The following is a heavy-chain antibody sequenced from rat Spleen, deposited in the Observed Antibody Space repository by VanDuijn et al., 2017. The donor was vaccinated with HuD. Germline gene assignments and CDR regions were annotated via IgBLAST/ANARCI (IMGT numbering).Heavy chain of an antibody. Sequence: QVQLKESGPGLVQPSQTLSLTCTVSGFSLTSYGVSWVRQPPGKGLEWMGGIWGDGSTNYNSALKSRLTISRDTSNSQVFLKMSSLQIEDIATYYCARELAYWGQGTLVTVSS. CDR3: ARELAY. CDR1: GFSLTSYG. CDR2: IWGDGST. J-gene: IGHJ3*01. V-gene: IGHV2-4*01.